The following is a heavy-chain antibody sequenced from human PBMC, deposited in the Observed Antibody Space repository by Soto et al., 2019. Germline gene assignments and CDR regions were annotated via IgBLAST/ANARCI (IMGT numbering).Heavy chain of an antibody. CDR1: GGSISSGGYY. V-gene: IGHV4-39*07. J-gene: IGHJ6*02. CDR2: INHSGST. Sequence: SETLSLTCTVSGGSISSGGYYWSWIRQPPGKGLEWIGEINHSGSTNYNPSLKSRVTISVDTSKNQFSLKLSSVTAADTAVYYCARGGQLLTRYYYYGMDVWGQGTTVTVSS. CDR3: ARGGQLLTRYYYYGMDV. D-gene: IGHD2-2*01.